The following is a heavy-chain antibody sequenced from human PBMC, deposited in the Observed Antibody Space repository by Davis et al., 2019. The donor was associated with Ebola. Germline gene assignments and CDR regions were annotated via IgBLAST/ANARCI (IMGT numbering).Heavy chain of an antibody. CDR1: GGTGRRYT. D-gene: IGHD5-12*01. V-gene: IGHV1-69*04. CDR2: IIPILGIA. Sequence: SVKVSCKAYGGTGRRYTISWVRQAPGQGLEWMGRIIPILGIANYAQKFQGRVTITADKSTSTAYMELTSLRSEDTAVYYCARDRGYRSMGFYHWGQGILVTVSS. CDR3: ARDRGYRSMGFYH. J-gene: IGHJ4*02.